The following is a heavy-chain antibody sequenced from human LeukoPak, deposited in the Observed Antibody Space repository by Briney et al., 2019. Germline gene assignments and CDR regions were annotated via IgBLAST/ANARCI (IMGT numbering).Heavy chain of an antibody. J-gene: IGHJ3*01. CDR3: ASFALGS. V-gene: IGHV3-21*01. CDR2: VSSSSSHI. CDR1: GFTFSSYS. D-gene: IGHD7-27*01. Sequence: PGGSLRLSCAASGFTFSSYSMNWVRQAPGKGLEGVSSVSSSSSHIYHADSVKGRFTISRDNAKNSLYLQMNSLRAEDTAVYYCASFALGSWGQGTMVTVSS.